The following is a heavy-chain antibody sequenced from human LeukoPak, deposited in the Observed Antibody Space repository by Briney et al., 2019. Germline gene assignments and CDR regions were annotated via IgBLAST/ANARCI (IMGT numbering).Heavy chain of an antibody. CDR2: INEDGSEK. J-gene: IGHJ6*04. CDR1: GFTFSSYG. Sequence: GGSLRLSCAASGFTFSSYGMNWVRQAPGKGPEWVANINEDGSEKYHVDSVKGRFTIYRDNTQDFLSLQMNSLRAEDTAVYYCAELGITMIGGVWGKGTTVTISS. V-gene: IGHV3-7*01. CDR3: AELGITMIGGV. D-gene: IGHD3-10*02.